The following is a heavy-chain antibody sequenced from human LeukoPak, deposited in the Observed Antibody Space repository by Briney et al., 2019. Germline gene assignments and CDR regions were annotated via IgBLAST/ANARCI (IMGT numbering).Heavy chain of an antibody. V-gene: IGHV3-74*01. J-gene: IGHJ4*02. CDR2: INGAGSSI. CDR3: ARGGDYKNDY. D-gene: IGHD4-17*01. Sequence: GGSLRLSCAASGFTFSSYWMHWVRQTPGKGLVWVSRINGAGSSISYADSVKGRATISRDNAKNTLYLQMNNLRAEDTAVYYCARGGDYKNDYWGQGTLVTVSS. CDR1: GFTFSSYW.